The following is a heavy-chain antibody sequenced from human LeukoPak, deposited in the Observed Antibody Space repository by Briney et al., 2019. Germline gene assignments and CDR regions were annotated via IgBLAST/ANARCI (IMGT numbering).Heavy chain of an antibody. CDR3: ARHLPHPY. Sequence: PSETLSLTCTVSGGSISSSIYYWGWIRQPPGKGLEWIGNIYYSGSTYYNPSRKSRVTISVDTSKNQFSLNLSSVTAADTAVYYCARHLPHPYWGQGTLVTVSS. J-gene: IGHJ4*02. CDR2: IYYSGST. CDR1: GGSISSSIYY. V-gene: IGHV4-39*01. D-gene: IGHD3-16*01.